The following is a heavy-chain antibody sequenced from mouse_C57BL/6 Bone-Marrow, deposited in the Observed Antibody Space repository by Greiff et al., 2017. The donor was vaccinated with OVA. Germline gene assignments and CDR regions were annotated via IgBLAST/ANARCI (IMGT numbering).Heavy chain of an antibody. CDR1: GFTFSSYG. J-gene: IGHJ4*01. CDR2: ISSGGSYP. CDR3: ARQDWDGAMDY. D-gene: IGHD4-1*01. V-gene: IGHV5-6*01. Sequence: EVKLVESGGDLVKPGGSLKLSCAASGFTFSSYGMSWVRQTPDKRLEWVATISSGGSYPYYPDSVKGRFTISRDNAKNTLYLQMSSLKSEDTARYYCARQDWDGAMDYWGQGTSVTVSS.